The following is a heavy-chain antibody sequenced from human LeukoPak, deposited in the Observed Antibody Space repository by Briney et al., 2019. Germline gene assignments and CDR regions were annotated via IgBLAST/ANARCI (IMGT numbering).Heavy chain of an antibody. CDR3: AKSRRGAYSSGWYEACDY. Sequence: GGSLRLSCAASGFTFSSYWMSWVRQAPGKGLEWVSYISSSGSTIYYADSVKGRFTISRDNAKNSLYLQVNSLRAEDTALYYCAKSRRGAYSSGWYEACDYWGQGTLVTVSS. V-gene: IGHV3-48*04. D-gene: IGHD6-19*01. J-gene: IGHJ4*02. CDR1: GFTFSSYW. CDR2: ISSSGSTI.